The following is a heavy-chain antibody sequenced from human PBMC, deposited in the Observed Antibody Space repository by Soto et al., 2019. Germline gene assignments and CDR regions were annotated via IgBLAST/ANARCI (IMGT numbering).Heavy chain of an antibody. CDR2: IYYSGST. CDR3: ARGIAVAHSFDY. V-gene: IGHV4-30-4*01. CDR1: GGSISSGDYY. J-gene: IGHJ4*02. Sequence: QVQLQESGPGLVKPSQTLSLTCTVSGGSISSGDYYWSWIRQPPGKGLEWIGYIYYSGSTYYNPSLTSRATISVDTSNNQFSLKLSSVTAADTAVYYCARGIAVAHSFDYWGQGTLVTVSS. D-gene: IGHD6-13*01.